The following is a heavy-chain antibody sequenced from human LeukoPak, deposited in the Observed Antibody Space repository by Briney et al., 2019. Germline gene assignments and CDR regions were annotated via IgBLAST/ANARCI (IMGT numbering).Heavy chain of an antibody. J-gene: IGHJ4*02. V-gene: IGHV4-59*01. Sequence: SSETLSLTCNVSGGPISSYDESGIRQPPGRGLEWIAYIYYSGSTNSNPSLKRRLTISVDTSKNQLSLKLSSVTAADTAMYYCAREYDDFLAHWGQGILVTVSS. CDR3: AREYDDFLAH. D-gene: IGHD4-17*01. CDR1: GGPISSYD. CDR2: IYYSGST.